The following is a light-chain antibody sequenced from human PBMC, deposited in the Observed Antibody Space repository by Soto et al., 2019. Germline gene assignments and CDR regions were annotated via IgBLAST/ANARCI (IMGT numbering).Light chain of an antibody. V-gene: IGKV3-11*01. J-gene: IGKJ5*01. CDR3: QQRTNSPSGIT. CDR1: QSVSSY. Sequence: EIVLTQSPATLSLSPGERATLSCRASQSVSSYLAWYQQKPGQAPRLLIYDASNRATGIPARFSGSGSGTDFTLTISSLEPEDFAVYYCQQRTNSPSGITFGQGTRLAIK. CDR2: DAS.